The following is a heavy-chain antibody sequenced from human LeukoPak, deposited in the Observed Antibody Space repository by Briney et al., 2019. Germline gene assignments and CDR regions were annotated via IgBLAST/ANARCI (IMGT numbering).Heavy chain of an antibody. V-gene: IGHV3-33*01. CDR3: AREESSGWAFDY. CDR1: GFTFSSYG. D-gene: IGHD6-19*01. Sequence: PGGSLRLSCAASGFTFSSYGMHWVRQAPGKGLEWVAVIWYDGSNKYYADSVKGRFTISRDNSKNTLYLQMNSLRAEDTAVYYCAREESSGWAFDYWGQGTLVTVSS. CDR2: IWYDGSNK. J-gene: IGHJ4*02.